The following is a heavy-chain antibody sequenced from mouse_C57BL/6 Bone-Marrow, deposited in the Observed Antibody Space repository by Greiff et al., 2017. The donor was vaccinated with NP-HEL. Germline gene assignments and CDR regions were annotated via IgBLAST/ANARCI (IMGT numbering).Heavy chain of an antibody. J-gene: IGHJ3*01. CDR1: GYTFTSYW. V-gene: IGHV1-61*01. CDR3: ARSNYYGSSPPFAY. CDR2: IYPSDSET. D-gene: IGHD1-1*01. Sequence: VQLQQPGAELVRPGSSVKLSCKASGYTFTSYWMDWVKQRPGQGLEWIGNIYPSDSETHYNQKLKDKATLTVDKSSSTAYMQLSSLTSEDSAVYYCARSNYYGSSPPFAYWGQGTLVTVSA.